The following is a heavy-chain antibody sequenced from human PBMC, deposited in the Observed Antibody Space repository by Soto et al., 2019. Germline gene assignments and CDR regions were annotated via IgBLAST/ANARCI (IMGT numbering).Heavy chain of an antibody. J-gene: IGHJ4*01. CDR3: AKEVAVAGDLDY. V-gene: IGHV3-30*18. Sequence: GGSLRLSCAASGFTFSSYAMSWVRQAPGKGLEWVGVISSDGETKYYADSVKGRFTISRDNSKNTPYLQMDSLRPEDTAVYYCAKEVAVAGDLDYWGHGTLVTVSS. CDR2: ISSDGETK. CDR1: GFTFSSYA. D-gene: IGHD6-19*01.